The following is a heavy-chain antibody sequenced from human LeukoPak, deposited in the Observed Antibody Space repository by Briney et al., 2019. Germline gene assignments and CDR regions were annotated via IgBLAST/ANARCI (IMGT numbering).Heavy chain of an antibody. CDR3: ARGMTGITAFDY. V-gene: IGHV4-59*01. D-gene: IGHD1-1*01. CDR2: IYYSGST. Sequence: SETLSLTCTVSGGTISSYYWSWIRQPPGKGLEWIGYIYYSGSTNYNPSLKSRVTISVDTSKNQFSLKLSSVTAADTAVYYCARGMTGITAFDYWGQGTLLTVSS. J-gene: IGHJ4*02. CDR1: GGTISSYY.